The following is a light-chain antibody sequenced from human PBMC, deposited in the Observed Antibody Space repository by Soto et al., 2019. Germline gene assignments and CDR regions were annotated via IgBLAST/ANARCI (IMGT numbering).Light chain of an antibody. V-gene: IGLV1-47*01. CDR1: SSNIGSNY. Sequence: QSVLTQPPSASGTPGQRVTISCSGSSSNIGSNYGYWYQQLPGTAPKLLIYRNNQRPSGVPDRFSGSKSGISASLAISGLRSEDEADYFCAAWDDSLSAVVFGGGTKLTVL. CDR3: AAWDDSLSAVV. CDR2: RNN. J-gene: IGLJ2*01.